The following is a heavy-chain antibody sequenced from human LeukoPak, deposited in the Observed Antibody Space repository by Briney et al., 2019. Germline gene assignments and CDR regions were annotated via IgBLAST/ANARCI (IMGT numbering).Heavy chain of an antibody. D-gene: IGHD1-1*01. J-gene: IGHJ4*02. V-gene: IGHV3-30*02. CDR1: GYPFDRYA. CDR2: IRYDGNKE. Sequence: TGGSLSLSCVASGYPFDRYAMHWVRQAPGKGLEWVAFIRYDGNKEDYADSVKGRFTVSKDNSKNTMYLQMNSLRPEDTAMYYCARDVNLKQLADWGQGTLVTVSS. CDR3: ARDVNLKQLAD.